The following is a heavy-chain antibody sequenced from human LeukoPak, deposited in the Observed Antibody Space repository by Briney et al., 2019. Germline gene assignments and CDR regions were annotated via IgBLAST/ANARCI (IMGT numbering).Heavy chain of an antibody. CDR1: GFTFSSYG. CDR3: AKGGSGSSSIYGDY. D-gene: IGHD6-6*01. Sequence: GGSLRLSCAASGFTFSSYGMHWVRQAPGKGLEWVAFIRYDGSNKYYADSVKGRFTISRDNSKNTLYLQMNSLRAEDTAVYYCAKGGSGSSSIYGDYWGQGTLVTVSS. CDR2: IRYDGSNK. V-gene: IGHV3-30*02. J-gene: IGHJ4*02.